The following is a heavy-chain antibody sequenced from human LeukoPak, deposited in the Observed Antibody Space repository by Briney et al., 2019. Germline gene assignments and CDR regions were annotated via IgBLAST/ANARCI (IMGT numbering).Heavy chain of an antibody. CDR3: ARKNGLDY. CDR2: IKQDGSEK. J-gene: IGHJ4*02. Sequence: GGSLRLSCAASGFTFDDYGMSWVRQAPGKGLEWVANIKQDGSEKYYVDSAKGRFTISRDNAKNSLYLQMNSLRAEDTAVYYCARKNGLDYWGQGTLVTVSS. CDR1: GFTFDDYG. V-gene: IGHV3-7*01.